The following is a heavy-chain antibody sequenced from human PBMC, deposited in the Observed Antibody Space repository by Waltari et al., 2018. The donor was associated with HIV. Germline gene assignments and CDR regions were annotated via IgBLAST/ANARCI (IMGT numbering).Heavy chain of an antibody. CDR3: AKDQGAQISRFCQWSIQNILYQGCLES. J-gene: IGHJ4*02. CDR2: ISSDGNSC. Sequence: PRGSLRLSCAATGFAFDSHGMTWVRQAPGKGTECVSSISSDGNSCYYRDFAQGRFTICRDNFNYTLFLRMTELKSDDAATDLCAKDQGAQISRFCQWSIQNILYQGCLESWGRGARVNVSS. V-gene: IGHV3-23*03. CDR1: GFAFDSHG. D-gene: IGHD2-8*01.